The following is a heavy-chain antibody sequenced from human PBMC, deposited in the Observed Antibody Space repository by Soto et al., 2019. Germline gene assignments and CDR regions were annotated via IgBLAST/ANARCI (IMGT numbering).Heavy chain of an antibody. CDR3: PTTLSPYYNGMDV. V-gene: IGHV4-4*02. CDR2: IYDRVTT. Sequence: QLQLLESGPGLVKPSGTLSLTCGVSGGSITSSKWWNWVRQPPGKGLEWIGEIYDRVTTKYSTSLKNRVTIAVDKAKDQVSLRLTSVAAAGTAVYFCPTTLSPYYNGMDVWGQWAAVVVSS. J-gene: IGHJ6*02. CDR1: GGSITSSKW.